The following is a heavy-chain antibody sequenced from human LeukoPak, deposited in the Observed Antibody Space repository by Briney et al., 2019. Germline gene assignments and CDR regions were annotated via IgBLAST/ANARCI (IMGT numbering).Heavy chain of an antibody. V-gene: IGHV3-23*01. CDR1: GFTFSSYP. CDR3: AKNTQYSGYYDC. D-gene: IGHD6-6*01. Sequence: PGGSLRLSCAASGFTFSSYPMTWVRQAPGKGPEWVSFISDSGGITYYADSVKGRFTISRDNSKNILYLQMNSLRAEDTAVYYCAKNTQYSGYYDCWGQGTLVAVSS. J-gene: IGHJ4*02. CDR2: ISDSGGIT.